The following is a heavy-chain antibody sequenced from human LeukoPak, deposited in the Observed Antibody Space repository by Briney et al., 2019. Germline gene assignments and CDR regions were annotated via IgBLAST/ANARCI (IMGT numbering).Heavy chain of an antibody. J-gene: IGHJ4*02. CDR2: ISYDGNTK. CDR1: GFTFSNYG. CDR3: AKEGSSGLIDS. D-gene: IGHD6-19*01. Sequence: GGSLRLSCAASGFTFSNYGMHWVRQAPGKGLEWVAVISYDGNTKYYADSVKGRFTFSRDNSRNTLYLQMNSLRAEDTAIFYCAKEGSSGLIDSWGRGTLVTVSP. V-gene: IGHV3-30*18.